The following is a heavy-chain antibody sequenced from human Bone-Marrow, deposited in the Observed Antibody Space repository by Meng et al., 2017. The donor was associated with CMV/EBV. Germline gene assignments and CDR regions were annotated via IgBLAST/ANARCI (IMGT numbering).Heavy chain of an antibody. CDR3: TRETRVVVVVAATVDY. Sequence: GGSLRLSCAASGFTFSNAWMSWVRQAPGKGLEWVGRIKSKTDGGTTDYAAPVKGRFTISRDDSKNTLYLQMNSLKTEDTAVYYCTRETRVVVVVAATVDYWGQGTLVTVSS. D-gene: IGHD2-15*01. CDR1: GFTFSNAW. J-gene: IGHJ4*02. CDR2: IKSKTDGGTT. V-gene: IGHV3-15*01.